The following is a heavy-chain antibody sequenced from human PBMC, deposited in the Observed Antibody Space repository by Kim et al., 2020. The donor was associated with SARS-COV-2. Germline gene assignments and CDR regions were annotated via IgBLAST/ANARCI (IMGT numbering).Heavy chain of an antibody. CDR1: GGSVSSGSYY. CDR3: ARDRGLGQWQDY. J-gene: IGHJ4*02. CDR2: IYYSGSP. Sequence: SETLSLTCTVSGGSVSSGSYYWSWIRQPPGKGLEWIGYIYYSGSPNYNPSLKSRVTISVDTSKNQFSLNLRSVTAADTAVYYCARDRGLGQWQDYWGQG. V-gene: IGHV4-61*01. D-gene: IGHD6-19*01.